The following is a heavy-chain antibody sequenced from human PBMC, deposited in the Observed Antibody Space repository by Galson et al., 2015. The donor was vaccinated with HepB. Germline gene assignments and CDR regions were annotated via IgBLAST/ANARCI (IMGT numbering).Heavy chain of an antibody. V-gene: IGHV5-51*04. CDR1: GYSFTKYW. CDR3: AGLMAEGSQLEPFDS. J-gene: IGHJ4*02. Sequence: QSGAEVKKSGESQKISCKGSGYSFTKYWIGWVRQMPGKGLEWMGIIYPDDFDTTYSPSFQGQVPISADKLINTAYLQWSSLKASDTATYYCAGLMAEGSQLEPFDSWGQGTLVTVSS. D-gene: IGHD2-15*01. CDR2: IYPDDFDT.